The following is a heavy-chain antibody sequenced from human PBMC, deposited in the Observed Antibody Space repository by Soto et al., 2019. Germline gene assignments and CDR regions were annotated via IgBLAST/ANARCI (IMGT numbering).Heavy chain of an antibody. CDR3: ARDLWGYCGTDCYPLDV. Sequence: SDTLSLTCTVSGGSISGYYWSWIRQPPGKGLEWIGYMYKTGSTVYNPSFKSRVTISVDTSKNQFSLKLNSVTAADTAVYYCARDLWGYCGTDCYPLDVWGQGTTVTVS. D-gene: IGHD2-21*02. CDR1: GGSISGYY. CDR2: MYKTGST. V-gene: IGHV4-59*01. J-gene: IGHJ6*02.